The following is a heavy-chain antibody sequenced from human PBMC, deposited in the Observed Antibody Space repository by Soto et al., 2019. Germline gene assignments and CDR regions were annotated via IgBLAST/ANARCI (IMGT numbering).Heavy chain of an antibody. Sequence: GESLKISCAASELTFSNYAMSWVRQAPGKGLEWVSAISYGGGTTYYADSVKGRFTNSRDNSKNTLYLQMNSLRAEDTAVYYCAKNPGYYYDSTGYHFDYWGQGTLVTVSS. V-gene: IGHV3-23*01. CDR2: ISYGGGTT. CDR1: ELTFSNYA. CDR3: AKNPGYYYDSTGYHFDY. D-gene: IGHD3-22*01. J-gene: IGHJ4*02.